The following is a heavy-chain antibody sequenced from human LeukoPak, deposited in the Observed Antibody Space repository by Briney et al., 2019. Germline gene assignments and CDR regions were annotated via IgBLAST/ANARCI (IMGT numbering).Heavy chain of an antibody. CDR3: AREGEFAQILHNWFDP. D-gene: IGHD3-16*01. Sequence: GGSLRLSCAASGLRFSDYYVSWIRQAPGKGLEWVSYISSSGSTIYYADSVKGRFTISRDNAKNSLYLQMNSLRAEDTAVYYCAREGEFAQILHNWFDPWGQGTLVTVSS. V-gene: IGHV3-11*01. J-gene: IGHJ5*02. CDR1: GLRFSDYY. CDR2: ISSSGSTI.